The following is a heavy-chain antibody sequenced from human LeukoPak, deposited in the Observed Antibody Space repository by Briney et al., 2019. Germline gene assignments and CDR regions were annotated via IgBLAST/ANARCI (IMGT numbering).Heavy chain of an antibody. CDR2: INLSVST. Sequence: TLSLTCAVYGGAFSGFYCSCIPEPPGTGLKWIGEINLSVSTKYNPSPKSRVTISVDTSKNQFSLKLCSVTVAQPPVHHYARIAISMILGVIANHPRVKGTAVTVSS. CDR3: ARIAISMILGVIANHP. CDR1: GGAFSGFY. J-gene: IGHJ6*04. V-gene: IGHV4-34*01. D-gene: IGHD3-10*01.